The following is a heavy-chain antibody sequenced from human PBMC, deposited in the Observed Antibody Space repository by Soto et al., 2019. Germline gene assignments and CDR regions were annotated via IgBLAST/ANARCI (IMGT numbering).Heavy chain of an antibody. D-gene: IGHD3-10*01. CDR3: AKVSDGSGSFPYYFDY. V-gene: IGHV3-23*01. J-gene: IGHJ4*02. Sequence: PGGSLRLSCAASGFTFSTYAMNWIRQAPGKGLEWVSSISSSGSRKHYVDSVRGRFTISRDNSKNTLYLQMNSLRAEDTAVYYCAKVSDGSGSFPYYFDYWGQATLVTVSS. CDR2: ISSSGSRK. CDR1: GFTFSTYA.